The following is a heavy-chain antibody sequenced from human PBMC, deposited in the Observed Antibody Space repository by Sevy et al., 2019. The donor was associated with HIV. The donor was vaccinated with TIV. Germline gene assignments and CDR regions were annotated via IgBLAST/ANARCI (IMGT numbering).Heavy chain of an antibody. Sequence: SETLSLTCTVSGGSISSYYWSWIRQPAGKGLEWIGRIYTSGSTNYNPSLKSRVTMSVDTSKNHFSLRLSSVTAADTAVYYCARDQEGITRRPPFSYYYGMDVWGQGTTVTVSS. CDR1: GGSISSYY. CDR2: IYTSGST. CDR3: ARDQEGITRRPPFSYYYGMDV. D-gene: IGHD3-10*01. J-gene: IGHJ6*02. V-gene: IGHV4-4*07.